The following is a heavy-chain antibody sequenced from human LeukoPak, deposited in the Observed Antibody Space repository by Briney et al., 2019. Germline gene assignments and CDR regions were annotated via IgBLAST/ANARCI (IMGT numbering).Heavy chain of an antibody. Sequence: QPGGSLRLSCAASGFTFSNYWMHWVRQAPGKGLVWVSRINSDGSSTTYAASVKGRFTISRDNAKNTLSLQMNSLRAEDTAVYYCARGGAYSGYLYYFHYWGQGALVTVSS. V-gene: IGHV3-74*01. CDR3: ARGGAYSGYLYYFHY. CDR2: INSDGSST. D-gene: IGHD5-12*01. CDR1: GFTFSNYW. J-gene: IGHJ4*02.